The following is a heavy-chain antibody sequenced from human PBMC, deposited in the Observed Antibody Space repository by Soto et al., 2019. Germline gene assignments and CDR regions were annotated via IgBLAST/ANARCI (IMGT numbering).Heavy chain of an antibody. J-gene: IGHJ3*02. V-gene: IGHV5-51*01. CDR2: FYPGDSTS. D-gene: IGHD2-2*03. Sequence: LKISCKTSGYSFISYWVAWVRQKPGKGLEWMGTFYPGDSTSTYSPSFQGQVTISVDKSISTAYLHLSSLKASDTAMYYCARIIGYCRNNDCSWTFDIWGQGTTVTVSS. CDR3: ARIIGYCRNNDCSWTFDI. CDR1: GYSFISYW.